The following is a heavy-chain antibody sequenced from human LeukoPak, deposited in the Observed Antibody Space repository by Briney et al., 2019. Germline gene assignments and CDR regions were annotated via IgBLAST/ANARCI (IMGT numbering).Heavy chain of an antibody. D-gene: IGHD2-2*02. J-gene: IGHJ5*02. Sequence: PSETLSLTCTVSGGSISSGSYYWSWIRQPAGKGLEWIGRIYTSGSTNYNPSLKIRVTISVDTSKNQFSLKLSSVTAADTAVYYCARDLSGCSSTSCYKWFDPWGQGTLVTVSS. CDR3: ARDLSGCSSTSCYKWFDP. CDR2: IYTSGST. CDR1: GGSISSGSYY. V-gene: IGHV4-61*02.